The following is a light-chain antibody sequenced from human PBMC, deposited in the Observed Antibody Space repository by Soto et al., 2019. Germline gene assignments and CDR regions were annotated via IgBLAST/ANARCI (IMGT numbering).Light chain of an antibody. CDR3: QQVHDYPIT. V-gene: IGKV1-9*01. J-gene: IGKJ4*01. Sequence: DIQLTQSPSFLSASVGDRVTVTCRSSQDISSYLAWYQQKPGKAPKILIYGASTLQSGVPPRFGGSGSGTAFTLTISSLQPEDFAIYFCQQVHDYPITFGGGTKVEIK. CDR2: GAS. CDR1: QDISSY.